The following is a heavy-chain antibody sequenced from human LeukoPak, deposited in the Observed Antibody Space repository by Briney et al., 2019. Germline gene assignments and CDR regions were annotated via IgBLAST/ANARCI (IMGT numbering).Heavy chain of an antibody. CDR2: ISGSGGST. CDR3: AKEYCSSTSCSSDYYYYGMDV. D-gene: IGHD2-2*01. J-gene: IGHJ6*02. V-gene: IGHV3-23*01. Sequence: GGSLRLSCAASGFTFSSYPMSWVRQAPGKGLEWVSAISGSGGSTYYADSVKGRFTISRDNSKNTLYLQMNSLRAEDTAVYYCAKEYCSSTSCSSDYYYYGMDVWGQGTTVTVSS. CDR1: GFTFSSYP.